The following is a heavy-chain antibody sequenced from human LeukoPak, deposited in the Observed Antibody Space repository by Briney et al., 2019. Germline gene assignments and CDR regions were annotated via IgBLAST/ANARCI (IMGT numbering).Heavy chain of an antibody. CDR3: ARHDNGSYSSSYCECYAMDV. J-gene: IGHJ6*02. Sequence: GESPRTPCRGFGYRFTTFWNSWVPQMPGKGLEWMGTIDHSDSDTNYSPSSQGHVTVSVDKSISTASLQWTLKASHTAMYYCARHDNGSYSSSYCECYAMDVWGQGTTVTVSS. CDR2: IDHSDSDT. V-gene: IGHV5-10-1*01. CDR1: GYRFTTFW. D-gene: IGHD1-26*01.